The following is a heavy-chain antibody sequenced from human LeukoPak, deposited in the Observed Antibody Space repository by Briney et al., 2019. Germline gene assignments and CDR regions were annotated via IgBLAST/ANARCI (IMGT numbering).Heavy chain of an antibody. CDR1: GGSIGINGFY. D-gene: IGHD6-19*01. CDR3: VRHVSSGWDYYNGLDV. J-gene: IGHJ6*02. Sequence: SETLSLTCKVAGGSIGINGFYWGWIRQPPGKGLEWIGSIYYPESTHYNPSLESRVTISVDTSKYQVSLTLSSVTATDTAVYYCVRHVSSGWDYYNGLDVWGQGTTVTVSS. CDR2: IYYPEST. V-gene: IGHV4-39*01.